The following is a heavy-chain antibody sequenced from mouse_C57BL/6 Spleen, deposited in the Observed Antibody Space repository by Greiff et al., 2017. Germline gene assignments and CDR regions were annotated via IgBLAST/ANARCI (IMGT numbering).Heavy chain of an antibody. Sequence: QVQLKQSGAELARPGASVKLSCKASGYTFTSYGISWVKQRTGQGLEWIGEIYPRSGNTYYNEKFKGKATLTADKSSSTAYMELRSLTSEDSAVYFCARDDYDGSPFAYWGQGTLVTVSA. CDR1: GYTFTSYG. D-gene: IGHD2-3*01. CDR2: IYPRSGNT. CDR3: ARDDYDGSPFAY. V-gene: IGHV1-81*01. J-gene: IGHJ3*01.